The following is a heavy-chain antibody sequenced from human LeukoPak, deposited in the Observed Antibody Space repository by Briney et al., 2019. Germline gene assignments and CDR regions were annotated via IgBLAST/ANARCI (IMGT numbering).Heavy chain of an antibody. V-gene: IGHV3-7*01. J-gene: IGHJ4*01. D-gene: IGHD6-13*01. CDR3: ARDGTAAGLYFDL. CDR2: IRQEGSEK. CDR1: GFTFTDYW. Sequence: GGSLRLSCEVSGFTFTDYWMSWVRQAPGKGPEWVASIRQEGSEKTYVDSVPGRFTISRDKTKNSLSLQLNGLRAEDTGVYYRARDGTAAGLYFDLWGQGTLVTVSS.